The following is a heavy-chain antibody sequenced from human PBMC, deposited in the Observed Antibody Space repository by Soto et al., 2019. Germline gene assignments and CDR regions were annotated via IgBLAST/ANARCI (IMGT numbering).Heavy chain of an antibody. V-gene: IGHV4-4*07. D-gene: IGHD3-9*01. CDR2: VSTSGAT. CDR3: ARADYEILTGSYAMDV. J-gene: IGHJ6*02. CDR1: DDFISSYY. Sequence: SETLSLTCTVSDDFISSYYWNWIRQPAGKGLEWIGRVSTSGATNYNPSLESRVTMSVDMSKNQFSLKLTSVTAADTAVYFCARADYEILTGSYAMDVWGQGTTVTVSS.